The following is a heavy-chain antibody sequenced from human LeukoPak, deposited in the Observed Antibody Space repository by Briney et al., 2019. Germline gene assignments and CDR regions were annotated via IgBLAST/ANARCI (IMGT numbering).Heavy chain of an antibody. J-gene: IGHJ4*02. Sequence: GGSLRLSCAASGFTFSSHWMHWVRQAPGKGLEYVSAISSNGGSTYYANSVKGRFTISRDNSKNTLYLQMGSLRAEDMAVYYCARARWLQPFDYWGQGTLVTVSS. CDR3: ARARWLQPFDY. CDR1: GFTFSSHW. D-gene: IGHD5-24*01. V-gene: IGHV3-64*01. CDR2: ISSNGGST.